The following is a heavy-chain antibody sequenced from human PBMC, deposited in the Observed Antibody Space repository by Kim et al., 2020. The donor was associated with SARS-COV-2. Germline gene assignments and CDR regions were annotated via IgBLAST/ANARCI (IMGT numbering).Heavy chain of an antibody. J-gene: IGHJ6*02. D-gene: IGHD2-2*01. Sequence: KGRFNISRDNAKNTVYLQMNSRRAEDTAVYYCAREVPAAKYYYYYGMDVWGQGTTVTVSS. V-gene: IGHV3-53*01. CDR3: AREVPAAKYYYYYGMDV.